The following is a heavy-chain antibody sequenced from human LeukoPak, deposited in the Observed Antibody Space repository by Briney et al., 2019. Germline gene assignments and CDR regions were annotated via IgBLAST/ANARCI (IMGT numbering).Heavy chain of an antibody. D-gene: IGHD2-15*01. V-gene: IGHV4-61*01. CDR2: IYYSGST. J-gene: IGHJ4*02. CDR3: ARGGEVVAATPFDY. Sequence: LETLSVTCMVSGGSVSSGSYYWSWMRQPPGKGLEGIGYIYYSGSTNYNPSLKSRVTMSVHTSKTQYYLKLSSVTPADTAVYYCARGGEVVAATPFDYWGQGTLVTVSS. CDR1: GGSVSSGSYY.